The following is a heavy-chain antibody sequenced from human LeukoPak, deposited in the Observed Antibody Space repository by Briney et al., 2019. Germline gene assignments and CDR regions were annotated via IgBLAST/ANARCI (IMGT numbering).Heavy chain of an antibody. CDR3: ARKRDGYYFDY. J-gene: IGHJ4*02. Sequence: GGSLRLSCAASGFTFSDYWMSWVRQAPGKGLEWLANIKQHGSEKYYLDSVKGRFTISRDNAKNSLYLQMNSLRAEDTAVYYCARKRDGYYFDYWGQGTLVTVSS. V-gene: IGHV3-7*01. D-gene: IGHD5-12*01. CDR2: IKQHGSEK. CDR1: GFTFSDYW.